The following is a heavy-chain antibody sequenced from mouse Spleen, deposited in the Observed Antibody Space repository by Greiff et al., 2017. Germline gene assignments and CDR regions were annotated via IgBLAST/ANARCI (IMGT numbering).Heavy chain of an antibody. J-gene: IGHJ2*01. CDR3: ARKTTATHYFDY. D-gene: IGHD1-2*01. V-gene: IGHV1-52*01. CDR2: IDPSDSET. Sequence: VQLQQPGAELVRPGSSVKLSCKASGYTFTSYWMHWVKQRPIQGLEWIGNIDPSDSETHYNQKFKDKATLTVDKSSSTAYMQLSSLTSEDSAVYYCARKTTATHYFDYWGQGTTLTVSS. CDR1: GYTFTSYW.